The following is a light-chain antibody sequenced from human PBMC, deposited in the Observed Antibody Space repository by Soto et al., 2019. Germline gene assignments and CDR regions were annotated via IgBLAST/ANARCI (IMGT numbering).Light chain of an antibody. CDR1: QSISSW. CDR3: QQYNSYSLT. CDR2: KAS. Sequence: DIQMTQSPSTLSASVGDRVPITCRASQSISSWLAWYQQKPGKAPKLLIYKASSLESGVPSRFSGSGSGTEFTLTISGLQPDDFATYYCQQYNSYSLTFGGGTKVDI. V-gene: IGKV1-5*03. J-gene: IGKJ4*01.